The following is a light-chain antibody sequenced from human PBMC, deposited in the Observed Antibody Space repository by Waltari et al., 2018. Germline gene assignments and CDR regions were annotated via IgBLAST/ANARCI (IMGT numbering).Light chain of an antibody. CDR3: QTGDFGIVL. Sequence: QTDKGPRYLMKVNRDGSDIKGDGIPDRVSVSSSGAARYLTISSLQSEDEADYYCQTGDFGIVLFGGGTKLTVL. V-gene: IGLV4-69*01. CDR2: VNRDGSD. J-gene: IGLJ3*02.